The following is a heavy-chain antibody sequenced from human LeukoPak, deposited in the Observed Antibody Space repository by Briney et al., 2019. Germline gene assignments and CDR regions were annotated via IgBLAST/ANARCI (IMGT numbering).Heavy chain of an antibody. V-gene: IGHV4-34*01. D-gene: IGHD3-22*01. CDR3: ARGRGYYYDSSGYYYIDY. Sequence: PSETLSLTCAVYGGSFSGYYWSWIRQPPGKGLEGIGEINHSGSTNYNPSLKSRVTISVDTSKNQFSLKLSSVTAADTAVYYCARGRGYYYDSSGYYYIDYWGQGTLVTVSS. CDR1: GGSFSGYY. CDR2: INHSGST. J-gene: IGHJ4*02.